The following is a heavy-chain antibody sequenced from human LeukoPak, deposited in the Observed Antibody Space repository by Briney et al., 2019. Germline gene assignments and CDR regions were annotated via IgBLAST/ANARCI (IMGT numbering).Heavy chain of an antibody. CDR1: GFTFSSYG. Sequence: GGSLRLSCAASGFTFSSYGMSWVRQAPGKGLECVSSISGSGGSTNHADSVKGRFTISRDNSKNTLYLQMNSLRAEDTAVYYCAKVWTAYSDDYFDYRGQGTLVTVSS. CDR2: ISGSGGST. J-gene: IGHJ4*02. CDR3: AKVWTAYSDDYFDY. V-gene: IGHV3-23*01. D-gene: IGHD3/OR15-3a*01.